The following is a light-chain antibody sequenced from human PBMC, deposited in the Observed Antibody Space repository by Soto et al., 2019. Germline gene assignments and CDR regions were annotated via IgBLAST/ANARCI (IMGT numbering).Light chain of an antibody. CDR1: SSDVGGYNH. CDR2: YVI. V-gene: IGLV2-8*01. J-gene: IGLJ1*01. Sequence: QSALTQPPSASGALGQSVTISCTGTSSDVGGYNHVSWYQQHPGKAPKLLIYYVIHRPSGVPDRFSGSKSGNTASLTVSGLQADDEVDYYCSSYAGSNSLIFGTGTKLTVL. CDR3: SSYAGSNSLI.